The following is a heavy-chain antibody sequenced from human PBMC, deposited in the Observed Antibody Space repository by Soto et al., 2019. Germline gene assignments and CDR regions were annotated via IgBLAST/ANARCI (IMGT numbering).Heavy chain of an antibody. CDR2: IYHSGNT. V-gene: IGHV4-4*02. Sequence: SETLSLTCAVSGGSISSSNWWSWVRQPPGKGLEWIGEIYHSGNTNYNPSLKSRVTISVDKSKNQFSLKLSSVTAAGTAVYYCARAGGDMVRGAYYQYSGMDVWGQGTTVTVSS. D-gene: IGHD3-10*01. J-gene: IGHJ6*02. CDR1: GGSISSSNW. CDR3: ARAGGDMVRGAYYQYSGMDV.